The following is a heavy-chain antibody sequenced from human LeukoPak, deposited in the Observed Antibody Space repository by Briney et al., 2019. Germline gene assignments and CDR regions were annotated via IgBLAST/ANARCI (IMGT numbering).Heavy chain of an antibody. J-gene: IGHJ4*02. CDR1: GFTFSSYG. CDR3: ARAYDFWSGYNDY. D-gene: IGHD3-3*01. V-gene: IGHV3-33*01. Sequence: GGSLRLSCAASGFTFSSYGMHWVRQAPGKGLDWVALIWYDGSNKYYADSVQGRFTISRDNSNNTLYLQMNSLRAEDTAVYYCARAYDFWSGYNDYWGQGTLVTVSS. CDR2: IWYDGSNK.